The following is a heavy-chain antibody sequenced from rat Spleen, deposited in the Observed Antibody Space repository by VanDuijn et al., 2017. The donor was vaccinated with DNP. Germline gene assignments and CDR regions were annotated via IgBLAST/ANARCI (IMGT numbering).Heavy chain of an antibody. CDR1: GFTFSNYD. Sequence: EVQLVETGGGLVQPGRSLKLSCAASGFTFSNYDMAWVRQAPTKGLEWVASISTSGGSTYYRDSVKGRFTVSRDNAKSTLYLQMDSLRSEDTATYYCARLATGYYYAMDAWGQGTSVTVSS. CDR2: ISTSGGST. CDR3: ARLATGYYYAMDA. J-gene: IGHJ4*01. V-gene: IGHV5-25*01. D-gene: IGHD1-3*01.